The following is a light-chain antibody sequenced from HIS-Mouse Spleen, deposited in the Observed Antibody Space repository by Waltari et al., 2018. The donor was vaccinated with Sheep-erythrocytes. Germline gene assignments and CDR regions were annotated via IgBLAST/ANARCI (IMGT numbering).Light chain of an antibody. Sequence: SYELTQPPSVSVSPGQTARITCSGDALPKKYAYWYQQKSGQAPGLVIHEDSKRPSGIPGRFSGSSSGTMATLTISGAQVEDDADYYCYSTDSSGNHWVFGGGTKLTVL. J-gene: IGLJ3*02. CDR1: ALPKKY. CDR3: YSTDSSGNHWV. V-gene: IGLV3-10*01. CDR2: EDS.